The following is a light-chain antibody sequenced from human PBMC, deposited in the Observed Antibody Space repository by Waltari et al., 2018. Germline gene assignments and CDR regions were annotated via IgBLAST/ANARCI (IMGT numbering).Light chain of an antibody. CDR1: QSVSSN. CDR2: GAS. Sequence: EIVMTQSPGTLSVSPGEKATLSCRASQSVSSNLAWYQQKPGQSPRLLIYGASTRATGIPARFSGSGSGTDFTLTISSLQSEDFAVYYCQHSDTFG. J-gene: IGKJ2*01. CDR3: QHSDT. V-gene: IGKV3-15*01.